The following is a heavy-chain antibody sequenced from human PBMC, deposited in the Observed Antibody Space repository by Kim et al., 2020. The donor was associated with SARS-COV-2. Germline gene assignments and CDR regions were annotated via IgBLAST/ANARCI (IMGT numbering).Heavy chain of an antibody. V-gene: IGHV3-53*01. J-gene: IGHJ4*02. CDR2: LYSGGTI. CDR3: ARIRSGYFDY. Sequence: GGSLRLSCVASGFTVSSNYMTWVRQAPGKGLEWVSALYSGGTIYYADSVKGRFTISRDNSKNTLYLQMNSLRAEDTAVYYCARIRSGYFDYWGQGTLVTV. CDR1: GFTVSSNY. D-gene: IGHD3-22*01.